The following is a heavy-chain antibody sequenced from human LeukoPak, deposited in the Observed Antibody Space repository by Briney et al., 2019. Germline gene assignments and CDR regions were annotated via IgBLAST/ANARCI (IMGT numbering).Heavy chain of an antibody. CDR1: GXTFSSYW. CDR3: ARGWNSGNFWY. D-gene: IGHD1-26*01. V-gene: IGHV3-74*01. J-gene: IGHJ4*02. Sequence: GGSLRLSCAASGXTFSSYWMHWVRQAPGKGLVCVSHINSDGSSTSYADSVKGRFTISRDNAKNTLYLQMNSLRAEDTAVYYCARGWNSGNFWYWGQGTLVTVSS. CDR2: INSDGSST.